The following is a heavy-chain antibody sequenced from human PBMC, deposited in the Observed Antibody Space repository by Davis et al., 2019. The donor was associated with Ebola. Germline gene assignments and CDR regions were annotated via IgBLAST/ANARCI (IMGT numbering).Heavy chain of an antibody. CDR3: ARYSNYGGPLGTRDY. V-gene: IGHV4-34*01. D-gene: IGHD4-11*01. CDR1: GGSFSGYY. CDR2: INHSGST. J-gene: IGHJ4*02. Sequence: SETLSLTCAVYGGSFSGYYWSWIRQPPGKGLEWIGEINHSGSTNYNPSLKSRVTISVDTSKNQFSLKLSSVTAADTAVYYCARYSNYGGPLGTRDYWGQGTLVTVSS.